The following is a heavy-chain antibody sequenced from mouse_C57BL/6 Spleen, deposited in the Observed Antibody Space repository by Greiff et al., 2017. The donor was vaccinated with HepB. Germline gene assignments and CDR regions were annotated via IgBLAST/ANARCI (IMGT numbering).Heavy chain of an antibody. CDR3: TTVTTVVEGAY. Sequence: EVQLQQSGAELVRPGASVKLSCTASGFNIKDDYMHWVKQRPEQGLEWIGWIDPENGDTEYASKFQGKATITADTSSNTAYLQLSSLTSEDTAVYYCTTVTTVVEGAYWGQGTLVTVSA. CDR1: GFNIKDDY. D-gene: IGHD1-1*01. CDR2: IDPENGDT. J-gene: IGHJ3*01. V-gene: IGHV14-4*01.